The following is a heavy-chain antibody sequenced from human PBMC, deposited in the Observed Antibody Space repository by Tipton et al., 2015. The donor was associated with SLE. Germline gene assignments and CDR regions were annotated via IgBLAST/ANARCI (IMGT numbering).Heavy chain of an antibody. J-gene: IGHJ6*02. CDR1: GGSISSGGHY. V-gene: IGHV4-39*07. CDR3: ARVVTVGAAHYYDIDV. Sequence: TLSLTCTVSGGSISSGGHYWGWIRQPPGKGLEWIGSVYDSGTTHYNPSLKSRVTMSVDTSKTQFSLKLGSLTAADTAVYYCARVVTVGAAHYYDIDVWGQGTRVTVSS. CDR2: VYDSGTT. D-gene: IGHD2-21*02.